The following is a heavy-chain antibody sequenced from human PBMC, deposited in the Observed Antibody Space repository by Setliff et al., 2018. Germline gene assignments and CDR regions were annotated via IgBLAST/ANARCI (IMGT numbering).Heavy chain of an antibody. V-gene: IGHV3-7*03. Sequence: GGSLRLSCVASGFTFDNYWMGWVRQPPGKGLEWVASIKPDGSGTYYVDSVKGRFTVSRDNPKNALYLQMSSLRAEDTAIYYCARDRGGASTRDHWGQGTLVTVSS. CDR3: ARDRGGASTRDH. CDR2: IKPDGSGT. CDR1: GFTFDNYW. D-gene: IGHD1-26*01. J-gene: IGHJ4*02.